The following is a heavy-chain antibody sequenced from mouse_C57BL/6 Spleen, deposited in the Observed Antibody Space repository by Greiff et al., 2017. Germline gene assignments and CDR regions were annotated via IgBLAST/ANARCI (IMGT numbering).Heavy chain of an antibody. Sequence: QVQLQQPGAELVKPGASVKLSCKASGYTFTSYWMQWVKQRPGQGLEWIGEIDPSDSYTNYNQKFKGKATLTVDTSSSTAYMQLSSLTSEDSAVYYCARPLLLRSYWYFDVWGTGTTVTVSS. D-gene: IGHD1-1*01. V-gene: IGHV1-50*01. CDR1: GYTFTSYW. J-gene: IGHJ1*03. CDR2: IDPSDSYT. CDR3: ARPLLLRSYWYFDV.